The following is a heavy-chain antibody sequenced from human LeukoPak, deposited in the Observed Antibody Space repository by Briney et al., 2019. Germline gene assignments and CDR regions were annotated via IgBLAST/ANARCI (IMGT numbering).Heavy chain of an antibody. D-gene: IGHD4-17*01. CDR3: ARVYGDYEAHWYFDL. J-gene: IGHJ2*01. V-gene: IGHV3-48*03. Sequence: GGSLRLSCAASGFTFSSYEMNWVRQAPGKGMEWVSYISSSGSTIYYADSVKGRFTISRDNAKNSLYLQMNSLRAEDTAVYYCARVYGDYEAHWYFDLSGRGTLVTVSS. CDR1: GFTFSSYE. CDR2: ISSSGSTI.